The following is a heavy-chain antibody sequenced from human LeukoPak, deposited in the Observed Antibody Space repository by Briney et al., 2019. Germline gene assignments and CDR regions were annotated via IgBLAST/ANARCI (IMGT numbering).Heavy chain of an antibody. J-gene: IGHJ3*02. D-gene: IGHD3-22*01. Sequence: PSETLSLTCVVSGYSISSDYYWGWIRQPPGKGLEWIGSIYHSGSPYYNPSLKSRVTISVDTSKNQFSLRLSSVTAADPAVYYCARSYYYHSSGYYYGDAIDIWGQGTMVTVSS. V-gene: IGHV4-38-2*01. CDR3: ARSYYYHSSGYYYGDAIDI. CDR2: IYHSGSP. CDR1: GYSISSDYY.